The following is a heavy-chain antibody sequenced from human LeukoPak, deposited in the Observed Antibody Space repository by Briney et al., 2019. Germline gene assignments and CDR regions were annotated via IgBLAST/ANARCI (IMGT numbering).Heavy chain of an antibody. CDR2: ISYDGSNT. V-gene: IGHV3-30*18. CDR1: ASTFSIYG. Sequence: GRSLRLSCPAAASTFSIYGMHCARHPPGKWLGWLAVISYDGSNTYYADSVKGRFTTTRDNSKNTLYLQMNSMRAEDRAVYYCAKDIDYGDYINGYYYYGMDVWGQGTTVTVSS. J-gene: IGHJ6*02. CDR3: AKDIDYGDYINGYYYYGMDV. D-gene: IGHD4-17*01.